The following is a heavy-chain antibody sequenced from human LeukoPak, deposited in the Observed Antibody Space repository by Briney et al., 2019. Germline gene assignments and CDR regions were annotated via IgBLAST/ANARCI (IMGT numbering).Heavy chain of an antibody. CDR3: AKAPTYYYDSSGYPFDY. D-gene: IGHD3-22*01. Sequence: SLRLSCTASGFTFDDYAMHWVRQAPGKGLEWVSGISWNSGSIGYADSVKGRFTISRDNAKNSLYLQMNSLRAEDTALYYCAKAPTYYYDSSGYPFDYWGQGTLVTVSS. V-gene: IGHV3-9*01. CDR2: ISWNSGSI. CDR1: GFTFDDYA. J-gene: IGHJ4*02.